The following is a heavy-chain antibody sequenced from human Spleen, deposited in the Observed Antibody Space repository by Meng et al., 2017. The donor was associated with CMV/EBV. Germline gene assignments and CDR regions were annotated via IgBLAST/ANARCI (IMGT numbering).Heavy chain of an antibody. CDR1: GFTFSSYG. V-gene: IGHV3-30*02. Sequence: GESLKISCAASGFTFSSYGMHWVRQAPGKGLEWVAFIRHDGSNEYYTDSVKGRFTISRDDSKNTLYLQMNSLRAEDTAVYYCAKKSDRTVLRFLEAVKYYGMDVWGQGTTVTVSS. CDR2: IRHDGSNE. CDR3: AKKSDRTVLRFLEAVKYYGMDV. J-gene: IGHJ6*02. D-gene: IGHD3-3*01.